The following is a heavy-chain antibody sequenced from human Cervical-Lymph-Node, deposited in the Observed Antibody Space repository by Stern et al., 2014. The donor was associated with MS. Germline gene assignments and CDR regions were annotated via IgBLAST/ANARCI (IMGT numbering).Heavy chain of an antibody. J-gene: IGHJ6*02. CDR3: ARDGFTKAMDV. Sequence: EDQLVESGGVLVQPGGSLRLSCAASGFSFSGYWMHWLRQPPGKGPVRLSRMNSDGSRVNYADSVKGRFTISRDNAKHTLYLQMNSLRAEDTAVYYCARDGFTKAMDVWGQGTTVTVS. D-gene: IGHD3-3*01. CDR2: MNSDGSRV. V-gene: IGHV3-74*01. CDR1: GFSFSGYW.